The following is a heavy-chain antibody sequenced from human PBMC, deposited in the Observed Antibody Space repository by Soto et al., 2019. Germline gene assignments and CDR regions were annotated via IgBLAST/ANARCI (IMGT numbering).Heavy chain of an antibody. V-gene: IGHV4-61*01. CDR1: GGAVSSRSHY. D-gene: IGHD2-2*01. CDR3: ARATPAGSADF. J-gene: IGHJ4*02. Sequence: SETLSLTCTVSGGAVSSRSHYWSWIRQPPGKGLEWIGYIYYSGSTKYNPSLKSRVTISVDTSKNQFSLRLTSVTAADTAVYFCARATPAGSADFWGQGTLVTVSS. CDR2: IYYSGST.